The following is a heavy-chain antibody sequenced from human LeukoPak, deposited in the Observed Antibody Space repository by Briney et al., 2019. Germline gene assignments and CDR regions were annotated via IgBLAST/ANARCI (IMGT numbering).Heavy chain of an antibody. D-gene: IGHD3-16*01. V-gene: IGHV1-2*02. CDR1: GYTFTGYY. CDR3: ARGSAAGFGDYYMDV. CDR2: INPNSGGT. Sequence: ASVKVSCKASGYTFTGYYMHWVRQAPGQGLEWMGWINPNSGGTNYAQKFQGRVTMTRDTSISTAYMELSRLRSDDTAVYYCARGSAAGFGDYYMDVWGKGTTVTISS. J-gene: IGHJ6*03.